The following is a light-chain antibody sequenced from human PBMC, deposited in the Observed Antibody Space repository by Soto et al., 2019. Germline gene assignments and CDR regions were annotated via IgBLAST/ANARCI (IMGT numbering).Light chain of an antibody. CDR1: GSNVGASYD. Sequence: QSVLTQPPSVSGAPGQTITMSCTGSGSNVGASYDVHWYQVLPGAGPRLLIYKNNNRPSGVPDRFSGSKSGTSASLAITGPRAEDEADYFCKSYAGSNTYVFGSGTKLTVL. CDR3: KSYAGSNTYV. V-gene: IGLV1-40*01. CDR2: KNN. J-gene: IGLJ1*01.